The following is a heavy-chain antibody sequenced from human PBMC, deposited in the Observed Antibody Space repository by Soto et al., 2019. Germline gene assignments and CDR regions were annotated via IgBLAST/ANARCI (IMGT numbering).Heavy chain of an antibody. Sequence: EVQLLESGGGLVQPGGSLRLSCAASGFTFNNYVMNWVRQAPGKGLEWVSTISGSGGSTYYADSVKGRFTISRDNSKNTLYLQMNSLRAEDTAVYYCAKSEWELLNWFDPWGQGTLVTVSS. D-gene: IGHD1-26*01. V-gene: IGHV3-23*01. CDR1: GFTFNNYV. CDR2: ISGSGGST. J-gene: IGHJ5*02. CDR3: AKSEWELLNWFDP.